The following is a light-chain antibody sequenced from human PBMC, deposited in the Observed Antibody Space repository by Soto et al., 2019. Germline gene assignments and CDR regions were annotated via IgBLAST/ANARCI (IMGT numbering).Light chain of an antibody. J-gene: IGLJ1*01. CDR2: EVS. CDR3: SSYAGSNNYV. Sequence: QSVLTQPPSASGSPGQSVTISCTGTSSDVGGYNYVSWYQQHPGKAPKLMIYEVSKRPSGVPDRFSGSKSGNTASLTVSELQAEDEADYYCSSYAGSNNYVLGNGTKVT. V-gene: IGLV2-8*01. CDR1: SSDVGGYNY.